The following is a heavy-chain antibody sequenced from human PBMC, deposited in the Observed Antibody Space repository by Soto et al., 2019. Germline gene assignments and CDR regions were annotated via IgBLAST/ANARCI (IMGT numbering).Heavy chain of an antibody. V-gene: IGHV4-39*01. CDR2: IYYSGST. J-gene: IGHJ5*02. CDR3: ASDPLGYCSSGSCYS. D-gene: IGHD2-15*01. Sequence: QLQLQESGPGLVKPSETLSLTCTVSGGSISSRNYYWGWVRQPPGKGLEWIGSIYYSGSTYYNPSLKSRVTISVDTSKNQFSLKLNSVTAADTAVYYCASDPLGYCSSGSCYSWGQGTLVTVSS. CDR1: GGSISSRNYY.